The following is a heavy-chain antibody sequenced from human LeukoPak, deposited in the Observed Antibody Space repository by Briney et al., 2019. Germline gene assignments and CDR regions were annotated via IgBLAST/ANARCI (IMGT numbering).Heavy chain of an antibody. CDR2: INSDGSST. CDR1: GFTFSNYW. D-gene: IGHD3-9*01. CDR3: ARENGLRYFDFAFDY. Sequence: GGSLRLSCAASGFTFSNYWMHWVRQAPGKGLVWVSRINSDGSSTDYADSVKGRFTISRDNAKNTLYLQMNSLRAEDTAVYYCARENGLRYFDFAFDYWGQGTLVTVSS. J-gene: IGHJ4*02. V-gene: IGHV3-74*01.